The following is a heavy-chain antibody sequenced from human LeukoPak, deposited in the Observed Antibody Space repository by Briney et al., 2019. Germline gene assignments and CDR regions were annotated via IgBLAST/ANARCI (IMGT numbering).Heavy chain of an antibody. V-gene: IGHV4-59*08. D-gene: IGHD3-22*01. Sequence: SETLSLTCTASGGSISSYYWSWIRQPPGKGLEWIGYIYYSGSTNYIPSLKSRVTISVDTSKNQFSLKLSSVTAADTAVYYCARSATMKNKEYFQHWGQGTLVTVSS. J-gene: IGHJ1*01. CDR1: GGSISSYY. CDR3: ARSATMKNKEYFQH. CDR2: IYYSGST.